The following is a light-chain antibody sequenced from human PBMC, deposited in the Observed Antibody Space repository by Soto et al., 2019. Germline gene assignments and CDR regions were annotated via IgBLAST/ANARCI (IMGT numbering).Light chain of an antibody. CDR3: QHSSSSPWT. CDR2: DAS. J-gene: IGKJ1*01. Sequence: GARVTITCRASEKINKWLAWDQQKPGKAPKLLISDASSLESGVPSRFSGSGSGTEFTLTISSLQPVDFATYDCQHSSSSPWTVGRGTKVDIK. V-gene: IGKV1-5*01. CDR1: EKINKW.